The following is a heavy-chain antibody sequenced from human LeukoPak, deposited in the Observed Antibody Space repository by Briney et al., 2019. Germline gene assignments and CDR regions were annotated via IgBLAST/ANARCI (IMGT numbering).Heavy chain of an antibody. Sequence: PGGSLRLSCAASGFTFSSYWMHWVRQAPGKGLVWVSRINSDGSSTSYADSVKGRFTISRDNAKNTLYLQMNSLRAEDTAVYYCARVKGLGELIHFDYWGQGTLVTVSS. CDR1: GFTFSSYW. V-gene: IGHV3-74*01. D-gene: IGHD3-10*01. CDR3: ARVKGLGELIHFDY. J-gene: IGHJ4*02. CDR2: INSDGSST.